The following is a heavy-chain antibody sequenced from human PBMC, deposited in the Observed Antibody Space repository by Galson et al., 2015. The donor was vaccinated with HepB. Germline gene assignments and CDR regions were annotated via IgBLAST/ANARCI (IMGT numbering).Heavy chain of an antibody. V-gene: IGHV4-34*01. CDR2: INHSGST. CDR1: GGSFSGYY. CDR3: ARVSNRGYSYGYPRYHRPYCYYGMDV. J-gene: IGHJ6*02. D-gene: IGHD5-18*01. Sequence: ETLSLTCAVYGGSFSGYYWSWIRQPPGKGLEWIGEINHSGSTNYNPSLKSRVTISVDTSKNQFSLKLSSVTAADTAVYYCARVSNRGYSYGYPRYHRPYCYYGMDVWGQGTTVTVSS.